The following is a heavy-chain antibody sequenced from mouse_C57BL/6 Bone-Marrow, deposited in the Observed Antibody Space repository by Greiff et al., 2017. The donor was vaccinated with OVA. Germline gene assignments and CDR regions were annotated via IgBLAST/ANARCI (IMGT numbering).Heavy chain of an antibody. V-gene: IGHV1-77*01. CDR3: ARPYDDYYDY. J-gene: IGHJ2*01. D-gene: IGHD2-3*01. CDR2: IDPGSGST. Sequence: VQLQQSGAELVKPGASVKISCKASGYTFTDYYINWVKQRPGQGLEWIGKIDPGSGSTYYNEKFKGKATLTADKSSITAYMQLSSLTSEDPAVYFCARPYDDYYDYWGQGTTLTFSS. CDR1: GYTFTDYY.